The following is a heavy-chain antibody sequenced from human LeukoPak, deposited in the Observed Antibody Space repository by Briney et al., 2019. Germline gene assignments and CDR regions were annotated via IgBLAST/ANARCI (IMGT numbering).Heavy chain of an antibody. CDR2: INPNSGGT. CDR3: ARDQSTSGWYDAFDI. Sequence: ASVKVSCKASGYIFTNYGINWVRQAPGQGLEWMGWINPNSGGTNYAQKFQGRVTMTRDTSISTAYMELSRLRSDDTAVYYCARDQSTSGWYDAFDIWGQGTMVTVSS. J-gene: IGHJ3*02. CDR1: GYIFTNYG. D-gene: IGHD6-19*01. V-gene: IGHV1-2*02.